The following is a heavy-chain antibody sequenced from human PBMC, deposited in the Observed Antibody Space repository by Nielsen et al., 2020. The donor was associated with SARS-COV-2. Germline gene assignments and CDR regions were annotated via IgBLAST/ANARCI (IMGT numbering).Heavy chain of an antibody. V-gene: IGHV3-33*01. J-gene: IGHJ4*02. CDR3: AGDGGGGYDIREGLDY. CDR1: GFTFSSYG. Sequence: GEFLKISCAASGFTFSSYGMHWVRQAPGKGLEWVAVIWYDESNKYYADSVKGRFTISRDNSRNTLYLQMNSLRAEDTAIYYCAGDGGGGYDIREGLDYWGQGTQVTVFS. D-gene: IGHD3-22*01. CDR2: IWYDESNK.